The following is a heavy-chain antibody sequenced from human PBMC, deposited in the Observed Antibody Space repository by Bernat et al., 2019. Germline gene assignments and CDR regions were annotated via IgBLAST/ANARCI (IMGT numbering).Heavy chain of an antibody. CDR2: IYSGGST. D-gene: IGHD3-10*01. CDR1: GFTVSSNY. Sequence: EVQLVESGGGLIQPGGSLRLSCAASGFTVSSNYMSWVRQAPGKGLEWVSVIYSGGSTYYADAVKGRFTIARDKSKNTLYLQRNSLGAEDTAVYDCAGGSGSYSNWYFDLWGRGTLVTVSS. CDR3: AGGSGSYSNWYFDL. V-gene: IGHV3-53*01. J-gene: IGHJ2*01.